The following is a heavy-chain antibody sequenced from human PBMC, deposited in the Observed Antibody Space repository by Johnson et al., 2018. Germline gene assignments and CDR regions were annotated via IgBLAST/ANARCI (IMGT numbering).Heavy chain of an antibody. CDR1: GFTFGDYA. CDR2: IRSKADGGTT. CDR3: AKGSGGHDAFAI. Sequence: VQLVQSGGGLVKPGRSLRLSCTASGFTFGDYAMSWFRQAPGKGREWGGFIRSKADGGTTEYAASVKGRFTISRDNSKNTLYLQMHSLRTEDTAVYYCAKGSGGHDAFAIWGQGTMVTVSS. V-gene: IGHV3-49*05. D-gene: IGHD2-15*01. J-gene: IGHJ3*02.